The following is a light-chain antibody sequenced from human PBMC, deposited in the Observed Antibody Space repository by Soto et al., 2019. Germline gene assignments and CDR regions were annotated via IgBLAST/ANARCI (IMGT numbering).Light chain of an antibody. CDR3: VSYTTSASHV. J-gene: IGLJ1*01. V-gene: IGLV2-14*01. CDR2: DIN. Sequence: QSALTQPASVSGSPGQSITISCTGTSSDVGNYIFVSWYRQHPGKAPKLMIYDINNRPSGVSNRFSGSKSGNTASLTISGLQADDEADYYCVSYTTSASHVFGTGTKVTVL. CDR1: SSDVGNYIF.